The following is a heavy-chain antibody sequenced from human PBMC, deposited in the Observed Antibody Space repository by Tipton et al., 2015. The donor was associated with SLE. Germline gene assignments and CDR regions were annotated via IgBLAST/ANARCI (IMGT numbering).Heavy chain of an antibody. Sequence: QVQLVQSGAEVKKPGASVKVSCKASGYTFTSYGISWVRQAPGQGLEWMGWISAYNGNTNYAQKLQGRVTMTTDTSTSAAYMELRSRRSDDTAVYYCARVALSGYSYGLYYFDYWGQGTLVTVSS. J-gene: IGHJ4*02. V-gene: IGHV1-18*01. CDR3: ARVALSGYSYGLYYFDY. D-gene: IGHD5-18*01. CDR2: ISAYNGNT. CDR1: GYTFTSYG.